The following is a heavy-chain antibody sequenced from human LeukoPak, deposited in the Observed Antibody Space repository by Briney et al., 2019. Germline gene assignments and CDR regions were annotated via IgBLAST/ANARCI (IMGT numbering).Heavy chain of an antibody. CDR3: VKDRGEF. CDR2: IRYDGIHK. Sequence: GGSPRLSCAASGFTFNTYGMNWVRQAPGKGLECVAFIRYDGIHKYYADSVKGRFTISRDNSKNTLYLQMNSLRVEDTAIYYCVKDRGEFWGQGTMVTVSS. CDR1: GFTFNTYG. V-gene: IGHV3-30*02. J-gene: IGHJ3*01. D-gene: IGHD3-10*01.